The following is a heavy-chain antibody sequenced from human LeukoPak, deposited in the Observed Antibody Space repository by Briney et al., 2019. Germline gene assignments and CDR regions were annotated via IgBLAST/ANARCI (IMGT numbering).Heavy chain of an antibody. Sequence: GGSLRLSCAASGFTFSSYSMNWVRQAPGKGLEWVSSISSSSSYIYYADSVKGRFTISRDNAKSSLYLQMSSLRAEDTSVYYCARGPLYGNYYFYYMDVWGKGTTVTVSS. J-gene: IGHJ6*03. D-gene: IGHD1-1*01. V-gene: IGHV3-21*01. CDR2: ISSSSSYI. CDR3: ARGPLYGNYYFYYMDV. CDR1: GFTFSSYS.